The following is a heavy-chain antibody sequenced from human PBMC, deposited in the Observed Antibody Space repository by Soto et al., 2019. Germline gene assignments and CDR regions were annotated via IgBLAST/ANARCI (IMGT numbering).Heavy chain of an antibody. CDR3: ARVSSAVRFVDY. Sequence: ASVKVSCKASGYTFTNYDINWVRQATGQGLEWMGWMNPNSGNTGYAQKFRGRVTMTRNTSISTAYMELSSLRSEDTAVYYCARVSSAVRFVDYWGKGTLVTVSS. CDR2: MNPNSGNT. V-gene: IGHV1-8*01. D-gene: IGHD3-22*01. CDR1: GYTFTNYD. J-gene: IGHJ4*02.